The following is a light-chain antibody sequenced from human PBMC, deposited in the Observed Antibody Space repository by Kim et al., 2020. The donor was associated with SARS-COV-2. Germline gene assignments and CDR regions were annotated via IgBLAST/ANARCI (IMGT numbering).Light chain of an antibody. CDR3: QQYSSSPAT. V-gene: IGKV3-20*01. CDR2: GAS. Sequence: SPGARATRSCRASQSVSSNYLAWYQQKPGKAPRLLIYGASSRATGIPDRFSGSGSGTDFTLTITRLEPEDFAVYYCQQYSSSPATFGQGTKVEVK. J-gene: IGKJ1*01. CDR1: QSVSSNY.